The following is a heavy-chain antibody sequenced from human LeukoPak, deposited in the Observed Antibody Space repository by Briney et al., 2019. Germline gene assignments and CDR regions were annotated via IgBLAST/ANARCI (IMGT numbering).Heavy chain of an antibody. Sequence: GGSLRLSCAASGFTFSSYWMSWVRQAPGKGLEWVANIKQDGSEKYYVDSVKGRFTISRDNAKNSLYLQMNSLRAEDTAVYYCAREYSISWENWFDPWGQGTLVADCS. V-gene: IGHV3-7*01. CDR3: AREYSISWENWFDP. J-gene: IGHJ5*02. CDR1: GFTFSSYW. D-gene: IGHD6-13*01. CDR2: IKQDGSEK.